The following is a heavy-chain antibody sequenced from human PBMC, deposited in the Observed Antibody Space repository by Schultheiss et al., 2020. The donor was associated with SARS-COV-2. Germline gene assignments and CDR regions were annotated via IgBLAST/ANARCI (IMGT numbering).Heavy chain of an antibody. V-gene: IGHV3-30*02. Sequence: GGSLRLSCAASGFTFDDYAMHWVRQAPGKGLEWVAVIWYDGSNKYYADSVKGRFTISRDNSKNTLYLQMNSLRAEDTAVYYCAKETPFRLSSSSHWFDYWGQGTLVTVSS. J-gene: IGHJ4*02. CDR2: IWYDGSNK. CDR3: AKETPFRLSSSSHWFDY. CDR1: GFTFDDYA. D-gene: IGHD6-6*01.